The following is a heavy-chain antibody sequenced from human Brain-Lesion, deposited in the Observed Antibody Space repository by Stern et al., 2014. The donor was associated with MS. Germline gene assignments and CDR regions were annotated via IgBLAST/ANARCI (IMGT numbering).Heavy chain of an antibody. V-gene: IGHV3-7*01. D-gene: IGHD3-3*01. J-gene: IGHJ6*02. CDR3: ARVYNTIYGIVTQRGSGMDV. Sequence: EVQLVESGGGLVQPGGSLTISCTAAGFTFGNYWLTWVRQAPGKGLELVGNIKEDGTEKNYVDSVKGRFTISRDNARNSLYLQMNSLRVEDTALYYCARVYNTIYGIVTQRGSGMDVWGQGTTVIVSS. CDR1: GFTFGNYW. CDR2: IKEDGTEK.